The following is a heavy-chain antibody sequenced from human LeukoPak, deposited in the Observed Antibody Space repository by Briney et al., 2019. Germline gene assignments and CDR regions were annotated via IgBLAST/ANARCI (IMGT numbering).Heavy chain of an antibody. D-gene: IGHD1-26*01. CDR1: GFTFSSYA. V-gene: IGHV3-23*01. J-gene: IGHJ4*02. CDR2: ISGSGGST. CDR3: ANLWELLRGMGY. Sequence: TGGSLRLSCAASGFTFSSYAMSWVRQAPGKGLEWVSAISGSGGSTYYADSVKGRFTISGDNSKNTLYLQMSSLRAEDTAVYYCANLWELLRGMGYWGQGTLVTVSS.